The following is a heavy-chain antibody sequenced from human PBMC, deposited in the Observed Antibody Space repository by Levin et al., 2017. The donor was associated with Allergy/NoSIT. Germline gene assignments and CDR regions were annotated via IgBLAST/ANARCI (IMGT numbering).Heavy chain of an antibody. CDR3: SRHTALLWFEELVFDS. V-gene: IGHV4-39*01. D-gene: IGHD3-10*01. CDR1: LSSFITIIYF. CDR2: IYYIFTT. J-gene: IGHJ4*02. Sequence: SHTLSLTCTFSLSSFITIIYFFSFLLHPPFNFLYFLLLIYYIFTTYYNPSLKSRLTIPIDTSTNQFSLKLRSVTAAYTAVYYCSRHTALLWFEELVFDSWGQGNLVAVSS.